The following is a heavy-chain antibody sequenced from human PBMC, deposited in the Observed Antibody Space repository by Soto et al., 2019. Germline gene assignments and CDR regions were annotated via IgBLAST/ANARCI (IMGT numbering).Heavy chain of an antibody. J-gene: IGHJ1*01. V-gene: IGHV1-69*19. Sequence: QVHLVQSGAEVRKPGSSVKVSCQASGGTLSSSAVSWVRQAPGQGLEWVGGNIPILGTAHYAQQFQGRVTSTPDDSTNTAYMELSSLRSEGTGMYFCARGESSDTGDDVWGQGTLVTVSS. CDR1: GGTLSSSA. CDR3: ARGESSDTGDDV. D-gene: IGHD3-22*01. CDR2: NIPILGTA.